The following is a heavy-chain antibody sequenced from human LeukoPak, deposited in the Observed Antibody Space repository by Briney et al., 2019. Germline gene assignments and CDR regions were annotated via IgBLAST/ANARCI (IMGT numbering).Heavy chain of an antibody. Sequence: GGSLRLSCAAFGFTFSSYAMSWVRQAPGKGLEWVSAISGSGGSTYYADSVKGRFTISRDNSKNTLYLQMNSLRAEDTAVYYCAKDLSYDILTGLSEGYFDYWGQGTLVTVSS. D-gene: IGHD3-9*01. J-gene: IGHJ4*02. CDR2: ISGSGGST. CDR1: GFTFSSYA. CDR3: AKDLSYDILTGLSEGYFDY. V-gene: IGHV3-23*01.